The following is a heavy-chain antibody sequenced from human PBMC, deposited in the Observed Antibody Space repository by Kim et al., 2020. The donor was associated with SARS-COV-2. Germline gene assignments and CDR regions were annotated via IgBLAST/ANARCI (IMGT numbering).Heavy chain of an antibody. J-gene: IGHJ6*02. D-gene: IGHD2-2*01. V-gene: IGHV4-39*07. CDR3: ARVPVVPAARFYYGMDV. Sequence: LKSRVAISVDTAKNQFSLKLCSVTAADTAVYYCARVPVVPAARFYYGMDVWGQGTTVTVSS.